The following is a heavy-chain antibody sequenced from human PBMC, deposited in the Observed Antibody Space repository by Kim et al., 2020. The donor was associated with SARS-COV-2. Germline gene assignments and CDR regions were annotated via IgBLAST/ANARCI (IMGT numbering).Heavy chain of an antibody. CDR1: GDSVSSNSAA. V-gene: IGHV6-1*01. CDR3: ARNHLWFGDPPASYYFDY. CDR2: TYYRSKWYN. J-gene: IGHJ4*02. D-gene: IGHD3-10*01. Sequence: SQTLSLTCAISGDSVSSNSAAWNWIRQSPSRGLEWLGRTYYRSKWYNDYAVSVKSRITINPDTSKNQFSLQLNSVTPEDTAVYYCARNHLWFGDPPASYYFDYWGQGTLVTVSS.